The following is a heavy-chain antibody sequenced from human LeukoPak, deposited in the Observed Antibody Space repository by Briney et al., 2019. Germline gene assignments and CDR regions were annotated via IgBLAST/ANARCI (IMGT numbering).Heavy chain of an antibody. CDR1: GFTFSSYG. J-gene: IGHJ4*02. Sequence: GGSLRLSCAASGFTFSSYGIHWVRQAPGQGLEWMGWINTNTGNPTYAQGFTGRFVFSLDTSVSTAYLQISSLKAEDTAVYYCARDFSILRGPFSGWYLHYFDYWGQGTLVTVSS. CDR3: ARDFSILRGPFSGWYLHYFDY. V-gene: IGHV7-4-1*02. D-gene: IGHD6-19*01. CDR2: INTNTGNP.